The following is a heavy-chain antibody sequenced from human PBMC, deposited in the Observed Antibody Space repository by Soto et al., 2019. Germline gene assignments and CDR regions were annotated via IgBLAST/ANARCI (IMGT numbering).Heavy chain of an antibody. CDR2: IYYSGST. CDR1: GGSISSYY. J-gene: IGHJ5*02. Sequence: SETLSLTCTVSGGSISSYYWSWIRQPPGKGLEWIGYIYYSGSTNYNPSLKSRVTISVDTSKNQFSLKLSSVTAADTAVYYCASHIAARPWDRFDPWGKGTLVTVSS. D-gene: IGHD6-6*01. V-gene: IGHV4-59*01. CDR3: ASHIAARPWDRFDP.